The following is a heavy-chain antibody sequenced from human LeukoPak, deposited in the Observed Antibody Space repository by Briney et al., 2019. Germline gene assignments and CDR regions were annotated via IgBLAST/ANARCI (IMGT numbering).Heavy chain of an antibody. D-gene: IGHD1-26*01. J-gene: IGHJ4*02. CDR2: IYHSGST. Sequence: PSETLSLTCAVSGGSINSSNWWSWVRQPPGKGLEWIGEIYHSGSTKCNPSLKSRVTISVDKSKNQFSLKLNSVTAADTAVYYCAREVGRGLFDYWGQGTLVTVSS. CDR1: GGSINSSNW. CDR3: AREVGRGLFDY. V-gene: IGHV4-4*02.